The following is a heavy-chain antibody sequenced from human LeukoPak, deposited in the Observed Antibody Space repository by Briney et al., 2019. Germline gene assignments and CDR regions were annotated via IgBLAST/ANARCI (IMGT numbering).Heavy chain of an antibody. V-gene: IGHV1-3*01. D-gene: IGHD5-18*01. CDR3: ARGAGYAAMVTSFDY. J-gene: IGHJ4*02. CDR2: INAGNGNT. Sequence: GASVKVSCKASGYTFTSYAMHWVRQAPGQRLEWMGWINAGNGNTKYSQKFQGRVTITADESTSTAYMELSSLRSEDTAVYYCARGAGYAAMVTSFDYWGQGTLVTVSS. CDR1: GYTFTSYA.